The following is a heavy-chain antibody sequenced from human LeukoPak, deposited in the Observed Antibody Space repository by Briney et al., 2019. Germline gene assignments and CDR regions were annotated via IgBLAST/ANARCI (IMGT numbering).Heavy chain of an antibody. J-gene: IGHJ4*02. CDR3: ARDECGGDCYSDY. V-gene: IGHV3-21*01. CDR2: ISSSSSYI. CDR1: GFTFSSYS. Sequence: SGGSLRLSCAASGFTFSSYSMNWVRQAPGKGLEWVSSISSSSSYIYYADSVKGRFTISRDNAKNSLYLQMNSLRAEDTAVYYCARDECGGDCYSDYWGQGTLVIVSS. D-gene: IGHD2-21*02.